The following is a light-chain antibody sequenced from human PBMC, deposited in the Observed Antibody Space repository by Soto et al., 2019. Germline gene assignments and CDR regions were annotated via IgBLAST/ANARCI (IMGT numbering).Light chain of an antibody. V-gene: IGKV3-11*01. CDR1: QSVSSY. CDR2: DAS. CDR3: QQRSNWPT. J-gene: IGKJ4*01. Sequence: EIVLTQSPATLSLSPGERATLSCRASQSVSSYLAWYQQKPGQAPRLLIYDASNRATGIPARFSGSGSGTDFTLTISGLAPEDFAVYSCQQRSNWPTFGGGTKVEIK.